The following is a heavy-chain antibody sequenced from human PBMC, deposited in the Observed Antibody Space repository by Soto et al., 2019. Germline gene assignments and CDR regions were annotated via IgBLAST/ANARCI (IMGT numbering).Heavy chain of an antibody. CDR3: SGGSRDFDY. Sequence: SETLSLTCTVSGGSISGYYWSWIRQPPGKGLEWIGYIYYIGSTYYNPSLKSRVTISVDTSKNQFSLKLSSVTAADTAVYYCSGGSRDFDYWGQGTLVTVSS. CDR1: GGSISGYY. J-gene: IGHJ4*02. CDR2: IYYIGST. V-gene: IGHV4-59*04. D-gene: IGHD2-15*01.